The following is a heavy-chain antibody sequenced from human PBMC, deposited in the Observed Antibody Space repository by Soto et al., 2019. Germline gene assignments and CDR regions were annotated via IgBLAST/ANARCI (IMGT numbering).Heavy chain of an antibody. Sequence: GESLKISCAASGFTFSSYAMSWVRQAPGKGLEWVSAISGSGGSTYYADSVKGRFTISRDNSKNTLYLQMNSLRAEDTAVYYCAKDRMAMIVVVITFDYWGQGTLVTVSS. CDR2: ISGSGGST. J-gene: IGHJ4*02. V-gene: IGHV3-23*01. CDR1: GFTFSSYA. CDR3: AKDRMAMIVVVITFDY. D-gene: IGHD3-22*01.